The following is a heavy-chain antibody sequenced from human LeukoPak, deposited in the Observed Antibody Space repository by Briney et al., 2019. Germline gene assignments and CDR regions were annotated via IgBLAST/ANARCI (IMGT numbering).Heavy chain of an antibody. J-gene: IGHJ4*02. Sequence: PSETLSLTCTVPGGSISSSSHSWGWLRRPPGKGLECIGSIYYRGSTYYHPSLKSRVTMSVDMSKNQFSLKLNSVTAADTAVYYCARHNNWSSPDYWGQGTLVIVSS. V-gene: IGHV4-39*01. CDR1: GGSISSSSHS. CDR3: ARHNNWSSPDY. D-gene: IGHD1-1*01. CDR2: IYYRGST.